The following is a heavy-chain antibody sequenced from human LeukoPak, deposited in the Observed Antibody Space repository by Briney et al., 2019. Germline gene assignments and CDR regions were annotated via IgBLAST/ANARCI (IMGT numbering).Heavy chain of an antibody. Sequence: GRSLRLSCAASGFTFSSYGMHWVRQAPGKGLEWVAIIWYDGSNKYYADSVKGRFTISRDNSKNTLYLQMNSLRAEDTAVYFCASAGSGSLVREYFQHWGQGTLVTVSS. CDR3: ASAGSGSLVREYFQH. D-gene: IGHD3-10*01. V-gene: IGHV3-33*08. J-gene: IGHJ1*01. CDR1: GFTFSSYG. CDR2: IWYDGSNK.